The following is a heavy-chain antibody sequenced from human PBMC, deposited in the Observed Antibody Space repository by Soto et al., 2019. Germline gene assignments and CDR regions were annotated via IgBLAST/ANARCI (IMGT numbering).Heavy chain of an antibody. J-gene: IGHJ3*02. CDR2: IRANDESI. CDR3: ARETLRDAIDI. V-gene: IGHV3-48*04. Sequence: GGSLRLSCAASGFTFSSYGMHWVRQAPGKGLEWVSNIRANDESIYYADSVKGRVSVSRDNAKNSLFLEMNGLRVDDTAVYYCARETLRDAIDIWGQGTMVTVSS. CDR1: GFTFSSYG.